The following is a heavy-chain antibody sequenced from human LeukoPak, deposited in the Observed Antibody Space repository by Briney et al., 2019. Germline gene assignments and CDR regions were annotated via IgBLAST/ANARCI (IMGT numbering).Heavy chain of an antibody. CDR1: GFTFRSYT. CDR2: ISNTGDTT. D-gene: IGHD4/OR15-4a*01. V-gene: IGHV3-23*01. J-gene: IGHJ5*02. CDR3: ATGYYGAS. Sequence: QPGGSLRLSCAASGFTFRSYTMSWVRQTPGKGLDWVSAISNTGDTTYYAASVKGRFTISRDNSKSTLYLQMTSLRAEDTALYYCATGYYGASWGQGSLVTVSA.